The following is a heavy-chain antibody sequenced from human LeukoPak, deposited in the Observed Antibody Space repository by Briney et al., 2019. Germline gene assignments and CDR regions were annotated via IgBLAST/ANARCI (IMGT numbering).Heavy chain of an antibody. V-gene: IGHV4-4*07. CDR2: IYTSGST. Sequence: SETLSLTCTVSGGSISSYYWSWIRQPAGKGLEWIGRIYTSGSTNYNPPLKSRVTMSVDTSKNQFSLKLSSVTAADTAVYYCARSYYDFWSGYFDYWGQGTLVTVSS. J-gene: IGHJ4*02. D-gene: IGHD3-3*01. CDR1: GGSISSYY. CDR3: ARSYYDFWSGYFDY.